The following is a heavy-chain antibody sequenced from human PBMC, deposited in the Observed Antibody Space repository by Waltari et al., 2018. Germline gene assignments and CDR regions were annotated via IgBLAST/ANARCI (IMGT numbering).Heavy chain of an antibody. Sequence: EVQLVESGGGLIKPGGSLRLSCTGYGFTFNSAWMSWVRQAQGVGLEWIGRIKSNSDGGTTDYAAPVKGRFTLSRDDSKSTVYLQMNGLKVDDTAVYFCTAGIPFDYWGQGALVTVSS. V-gene: IGHV3-15*01. CDR3: TAGIPFDY. J-gene: IGHJ4*02. CDR1: GFTFNSAW. CDR2: IKSNSDGGTT. D-gene: IGHD2-21*01.